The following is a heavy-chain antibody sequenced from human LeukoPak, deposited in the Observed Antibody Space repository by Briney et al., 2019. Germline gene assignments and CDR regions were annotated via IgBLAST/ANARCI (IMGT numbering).Heavy chain of an antibody. CDR2: ITHNGGTQ. Sequence: GGSLRLSCEASGFTFGNYAIHWVRQVPGEGLEWVAIITHNGGTQYYADSVKGRFTISRDNSQSTVFLQMNSLRPEDTAVYYCGRDAQSGAFSDFDYWGQGTLVTVSS. D-gene: IGHD1-26*01. CDR1: GFTFGNYA. J-gene: IGHJ4*02. V-gene: IGHV3-30-3*01. CDR3: GRDAQSGAFSDFDY.